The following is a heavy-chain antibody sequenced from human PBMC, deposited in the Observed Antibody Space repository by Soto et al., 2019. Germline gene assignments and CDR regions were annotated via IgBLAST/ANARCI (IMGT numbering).Heavy chain of an antibody. CDR3: ARAPPESTYYFDY. Sequence: SETLSLTCTVSGGSISSYYWSWIRQPPGKGLEWIGYIYYSGSTNYNPSLKSRVTISVDTSKNQFSLKLSSVTAADTAVYYCARAPPESTYYFDYWGQGTLVTVSS. CDR2: IYYSGST. J-gene: IGHJ4*02. CDR1: GGSISSYY. V-gene: IGHV4-59*01.